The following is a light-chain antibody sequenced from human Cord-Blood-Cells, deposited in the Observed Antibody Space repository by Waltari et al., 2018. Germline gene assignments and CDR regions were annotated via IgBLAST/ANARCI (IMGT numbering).Light chain of an antibody. CDR2: ESN. J-gene: IGLJ3*02. CDR3: QSYDSSNQV. V-gene: IGLV6-57*01. Sequence: NFMLTQPHSVSESPGKTVTISCTRSSGSIASNYVHWYQSRPGSSPTTVIYESNQRPSWVPDRLCGSIDSSSTSASLDISGLKTEDEADYSCQSYDSSNQVFGAGTKLTVL. CDR1: SGSIASNY.